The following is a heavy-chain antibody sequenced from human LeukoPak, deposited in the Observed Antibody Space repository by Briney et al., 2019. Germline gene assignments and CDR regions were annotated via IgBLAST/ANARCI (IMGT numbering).Heavy chain of an antibody. Sequence: ASVKVSCKASGGTFSSYAISWVRQAPGQGLEWMGRIIPILGIANYAQKFQGRVTITADKSTSTAYMELSSLRSEDTAVYYCVCLGSVGGGDYWGQGTLVTVSS. D-gene: IGHD3-16*01. CDR1: GGTFSSYA. V-gene: IGHV1-69*04. CDR2: IIPILGIA. CDR3: VCLGSVGGGDY. J-gene: IGHJ4*02.